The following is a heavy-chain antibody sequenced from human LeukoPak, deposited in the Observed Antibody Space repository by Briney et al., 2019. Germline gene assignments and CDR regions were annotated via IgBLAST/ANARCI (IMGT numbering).Heavy chain of an antibody. CDR2: ISGSGGAT. V-gene: IGHV3-23*01. Sequence: GGSLRLSCAASGFTFNTYGMSWVRQAPGKGVEWVSGISGSGGATYYADSVKGRFTISRDDPHNTLYLQMNSLRAEDTAVYFCAKDMVRGYYFDCWGQGTLITVSS. CDR1: GFTFNTYG. J-gene: IGHJ4*02. CDR3: AKDMVRGYYFDC. D-gene: IGHD3-10*01.